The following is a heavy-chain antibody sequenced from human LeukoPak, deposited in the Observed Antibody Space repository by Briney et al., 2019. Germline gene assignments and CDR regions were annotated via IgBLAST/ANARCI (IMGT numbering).Heavy chain of an antibody. D-gene: IGHD5-18*01. V-gene: IGHV3-48*03. CDR3: ARGRGYSYGYYWFDP. CDR2: ISSSGSTI. J-gene: IGHJ5*02. CDR1: GFTFSGYE. Sequence: GGSLRLSCAASGFTFSGYEMNWVRQAPGKGLEWVSYISSSGSTIYYADSVKGRFTISRDNAKNSLYLQMSSLRAEDTAVYYCARGRGYSYGYYWFDPWGQGTLVTVSS.